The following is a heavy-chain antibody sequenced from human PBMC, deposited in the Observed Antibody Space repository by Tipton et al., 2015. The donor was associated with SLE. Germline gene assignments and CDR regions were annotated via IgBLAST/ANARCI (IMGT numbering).Heavy chain of an antibody. CDR3: ATSYYDFWSGYYPPIQH. V-gene: IGHV4-59*10. CDR2: IYTSGST. Sequence: TLSLTCAVYGGSFSGYYWSWIRQPAGKGLEWIGRIYTSGSTNYNPSLKSRVTISVDTSKNQFSLKLSSVTAADTAVYYCATSYYDFWSGYYPPIQHWGQGTLVTVSS. J-gene: IGHJ1*01. CDR1: GGSFSGYY. D-gene: IGHD3-3*01.